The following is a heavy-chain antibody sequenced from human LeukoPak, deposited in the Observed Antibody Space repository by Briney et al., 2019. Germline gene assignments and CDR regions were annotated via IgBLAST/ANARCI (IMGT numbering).Heavy chain of an antibody. CDR3: ARGHSSGLYDY. Sequence: SETLSLPRAVYGGSFSGYYWSWIRQPPGKGLEWIGEINHSGSTNYNPSLKSRVTISVDTSKNQFSLKLSSVTAADTAVYYCARGHSSGLYDYWGQGTLVTVSS. CDR2: INHSGST. D-gene: IGHD6-25*01. J-gene: IGHJ4*02. CDR1: GGSFSGYY. V-gene: IGHV4-34*01.